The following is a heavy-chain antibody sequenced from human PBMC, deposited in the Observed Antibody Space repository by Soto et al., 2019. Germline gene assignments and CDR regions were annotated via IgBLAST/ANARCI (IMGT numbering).Heavy chain of an antibody. CDR1: GCTFSSYA. J-gene: IGHJ4*02. V-gene: IGHV1-69*13. Sequence: GASVKVSCKASGCTFSSYAISCVRQAPGQGLEWMGGIIPIFGTANYAQKFQGRATITADESTSTAYTELSSLRSEDTAVYYCAREQQLARFDYWGQGTLVTVSS. CDR3: AREQQLARFDY. CDR2: IIPIFGTA. D-gene: IGHD6-13*01.